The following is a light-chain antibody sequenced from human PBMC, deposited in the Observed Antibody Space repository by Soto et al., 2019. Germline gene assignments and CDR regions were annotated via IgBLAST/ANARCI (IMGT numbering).Light chain of an antibody. V-gene: IGKV3-20*01. CDR3: QQHGSSTGT. CDR1: QSVSSSY. Sequence: EIVLTQSPGTLSLSPGERATLSCRASQSVSSSYLAWYQQKPGQAPRPLIYGASSRATGIPDRFSSSGSGTDFTLSTSRLQPEDFAVYYCQQHGSSTGTVGQGTKVDIK. CDR2: GAS. J-gene: IGKJ1*01.